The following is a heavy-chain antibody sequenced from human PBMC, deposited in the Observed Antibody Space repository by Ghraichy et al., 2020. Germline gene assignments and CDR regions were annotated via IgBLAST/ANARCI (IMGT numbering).Heavy chain of an antibody. V-gene: IGHV3-74*01. CDR2: ISGDGTLI. CDR3: ARGGPVYCSGVSCYFSDS. Sequence: GGSLRLSCAASGFTFSSYWMHWVRQAPGKGLVWLSHISGDGTLIHYADSVKDRFTISRDNSKNTLYLQMTSLRAEDTAVYYCARGGPVYCSGVSCYFSDSWGQGTLVTVSS. J-gene: IGHJ5*02. CDR1: GFTFSSYW. D-gene: IGHD2-15*01.